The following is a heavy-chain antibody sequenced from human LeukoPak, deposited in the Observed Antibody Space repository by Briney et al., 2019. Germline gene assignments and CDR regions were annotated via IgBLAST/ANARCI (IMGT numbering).Heavy chain of an antibody. J-gene: IGHJ3*02. Sequence: SETLSLTCTVSGGSISSYYWSWIRQPPGKGLEWIGYIYYSGSTNYNPSLKSRVTISVDTSKNQFSLKLSSATAADTAVYYCARGYYGDYHAFDIWGQGTMVTVSS. CDR1: GGSISSYY. CDR3: ARGYYGDYHAFDI. CDR2: IYYSGST. D-gene: IGHD4-17*01. V-gene: IGHV4-59*01.